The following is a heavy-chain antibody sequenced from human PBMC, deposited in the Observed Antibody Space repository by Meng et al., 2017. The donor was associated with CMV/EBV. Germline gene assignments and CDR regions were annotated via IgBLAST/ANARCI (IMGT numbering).Heavy chain of an antibody. V-gene: IGHV3-23*01. D-gene: IGHD6-19*01. CDR2: ISGSGGST. CDR3: ARDYPGSGWYGGIFDY. CDR1: GFTFSSYA. J-gene: IGHJ4*02. Sequence: GGSLRLSCAASGFTFSSYAMSWVRQAPGKGLEWVSAISGSGGSTYYADSVKGRFTISRDNSKNTLYLQMNSLRAEDTAVYHCARDYPGSGWYGGIFDYWGQGTLVTVSS.